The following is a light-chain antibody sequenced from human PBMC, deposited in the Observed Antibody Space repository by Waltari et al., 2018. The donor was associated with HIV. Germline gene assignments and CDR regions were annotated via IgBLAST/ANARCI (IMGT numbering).Light chain of an antibody. CDR2: DTS. CDR1: QSVSSY. V-gene: IGKV3-11*01. Sequence: EIVLIQSPATLSLSPGERATLSCRASQSVSSYLAWYDQIPGQSPRLLIYDTSTRATGIPARFSGSWSATDFTLTITSLEPEDSAVYYCQQRSNWSITFGQGTRLEIK. J-gene: IGKJ5*01. CDR3: QQRSNWSIT.